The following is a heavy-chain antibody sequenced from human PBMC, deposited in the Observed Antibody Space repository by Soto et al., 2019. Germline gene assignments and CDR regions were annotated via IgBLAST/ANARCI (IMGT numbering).Heavy chain of an antibody. CDR1: GVTVTNDH. CDR3: ARVGVYSSGWTPFDY. CDR2: IYFDGSA. D-gene: IGHD6-19*01. V-gene: IGHV3-53*01. Sequence: GGSLRLSCAASGVTVTNDHMSWVRQAPGEGLEWVSIIYFDGSAYYPDSVKGRFTISRDNSKNTFYLHMNSLRAEDTAVYYCARVGVYSSGWTPFDYWGQGTPVTVSS. J-gene: IGHJ4*02.